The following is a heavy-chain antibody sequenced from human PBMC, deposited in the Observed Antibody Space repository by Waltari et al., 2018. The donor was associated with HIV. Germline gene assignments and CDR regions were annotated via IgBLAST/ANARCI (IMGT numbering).Heavy chain of an antibody. J-gene: IGHJ6*02. CDR1: GYTLTELS. Sequence: QVQLIQSGAEVKKPGASVKVSCKVFGYTLTELSMHWVRQAPGKGLEWMGGFYPEDDETIYAQKFQGRVTMTEYTSTDSAYMELSSLTSEDTAVYYCATGGGTTSIQLYDLDVWGQGTTVTVSS. D-gene: IGHD1-26*01. CDR2: FYPEDDET. V-gene: IGHV1-24*01. CDR3: ATGGGTTSIQLYDLDV.